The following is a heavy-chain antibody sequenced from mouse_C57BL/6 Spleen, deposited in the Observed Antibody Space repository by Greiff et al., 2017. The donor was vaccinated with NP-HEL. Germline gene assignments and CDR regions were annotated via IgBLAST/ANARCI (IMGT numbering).Heavy chain of an antibody. CDR1: GYTFTDYY. V-gene: IGHV1-19*01. CDR2: INPYNGGT. D-gene: IGHD2-10*02. Sequence: EVQLQQSGPVLVKPGASVKMSCKASGYTFTDYYMNWVKQSHGKSLEWIGVINPYNGGTSYNQKFKGKATLTVDKSSRTAYMELNSLTSEDSAVYYCARKYDYDAMDYWGQGTSVTVSS. J-gene: IGHJ4*01. CDR3: ARKYDYDAMDY.